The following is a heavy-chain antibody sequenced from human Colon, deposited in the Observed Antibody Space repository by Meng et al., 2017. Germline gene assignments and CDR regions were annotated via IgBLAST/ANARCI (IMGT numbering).Heavy chain of an antibody. J-gene: IGHJ4*02. Sequence: HVPLHESGPGLVQPSQTLSLTCTVSGGSISSVYYYWSWIRQPPGKGLEWIGYIYYSGSTYYHPSLKSRVTISVDTSKNQFSLKLSSVTAADTAVYYCARGPTTYFDYWGQGTLVTVSS. CDR3: ARGPTTYFDY. CDR2: IYYSGST. V-gene: IGHV4-30-4*01. D-gene: IGHD4-17*01. CDR1: GGSISSVYYY.